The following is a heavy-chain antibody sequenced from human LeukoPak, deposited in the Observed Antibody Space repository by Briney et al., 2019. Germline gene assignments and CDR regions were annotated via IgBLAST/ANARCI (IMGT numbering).Heavy chain of an antibody. CDR1: GFTFSSSA. V-gene: IGHV3-30-3*02. Sequence: GSLRLSCAASGFTFSSSAMHWVRQAPDKGLEWVAVISYDGSNKYYADSVKGRFTISRDNSKNTLYLQMNSLRAEDTAVYYCAKHYSGYDYYFDYWGQGTLVTVSS. D-gene: IGHD5-12*01. CDR3: AKHYSGYDYYFDY. J-gene: IGHJ4*02. CDR2: ISYDGSNK.